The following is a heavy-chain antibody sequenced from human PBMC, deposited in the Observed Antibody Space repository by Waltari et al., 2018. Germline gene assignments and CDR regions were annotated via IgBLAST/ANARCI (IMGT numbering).Heavy chain of an antibody. D-gene: IGHD2-15*01. CDR3: VRHARTTSGGKHFDH. V-gene: IGHV4-39*01. CDR2: MYYSGST. Sequence: QLQLQESGPGLVKASATLSLPCTVSGDSISSSSSYWGWVGPPPGKGLEWIGNMYYSGSTYYNPSLKSRVTISGDTSKSQFSLKLSSVTAADTSMYYCVRHARTTSGGKHFDHWGQGMLVTVSP. J-gene: IGHJ4*02. CDR1: GDSISSSSSY.